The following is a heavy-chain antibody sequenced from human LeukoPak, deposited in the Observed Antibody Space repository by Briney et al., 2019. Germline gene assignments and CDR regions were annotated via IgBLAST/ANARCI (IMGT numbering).Heavy chain of an antibody. CDR3: ARGVSPLDY. CDR2: IQSGGST. D-gene: IGHD2-8*01. Sequence: SETLSLTCTVSGGSISSYYWSWVRQPAGQGLEWIGRIQSGGSTNHNPSLKSRVTMSVDTSKFQFSLKLSSVTAADTAVYYCARGVSPLDYWGQGTLVTVSS. J-gene: IGHJ4*02. V-gene: IGHV4-4*07. CDR1: GGSISSYY.